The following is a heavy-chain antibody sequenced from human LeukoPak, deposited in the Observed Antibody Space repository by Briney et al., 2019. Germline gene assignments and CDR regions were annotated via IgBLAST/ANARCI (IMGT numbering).Heavy chain of an antibody. D-gene: IGHD3-9*01. CDR3: ARGAVLTGFVLASESADFDY. CDR1: GGSISSYY. CDR2: IYTSGST. J-gene: IGHJ4*02. V-gene: IGHV4-4*07. Sequence: SETLSLTCTVSGGSISSYYWSWIRQPAGKGLEWIGRIYTSGSTNYNPSLKSRVTISVDTSKNQFSLKLSSVTAADTAVYYCARGAVLTGFVLASESADFDYWGQGTLVTVSS.